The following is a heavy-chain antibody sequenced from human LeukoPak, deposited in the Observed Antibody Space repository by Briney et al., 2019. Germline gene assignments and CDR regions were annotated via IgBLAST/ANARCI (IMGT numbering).Heavy chain of an antibody. D-gene: IGHD1-26*01. CDR3: AKRVGGTPDY. V-gene: IGHV3-23*01. Sequence: PPGGSLRLSCAASGFTFSNYAMTWVRQVPGKGLEWVSAIGGDGGSTDYADSVKGRFTISRDNSKNTLYLQMNSLRAEDTALYYCAKRVGGTPDYWGLGTLVTVSS. CDR2: IGGDGGST. CDR1: GFTFSNYA. J-gene: IGHJ4*02.